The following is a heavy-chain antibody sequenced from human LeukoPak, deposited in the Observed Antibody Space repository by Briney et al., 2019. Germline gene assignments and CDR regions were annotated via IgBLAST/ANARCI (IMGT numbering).Heavy chain of an antibody. V-gene: IGHV3-20*04. Sequence: GGSLRLSCAASGFTFDDYGMSWVRQAPGKGLEWVSGINWNGGSTGYADSVKGRFTISRDNAKNSLYLQMNSLRAEDTAVYYCAKGRFRVGATIFDYWGQGTLVTVSS. J-gene: IGHJ4*02. D-gene: IGHD1-26*01. CDR2: INWNGGST. CDR1: GFTFDDYG. CDR3: AKGRFRVGATIFDY.